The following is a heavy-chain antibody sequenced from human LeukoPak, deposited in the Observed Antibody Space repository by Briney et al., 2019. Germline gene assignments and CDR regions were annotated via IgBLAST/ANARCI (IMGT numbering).Heavy chain of an antibody. CDR1: GFTFSSYA. J-gene: IGHJ5*02. Sequence: PGGSLRLSCAASGFTFSSYAMHWVRQAPGKGLEYVSPISSNGGSTYYANSVKGRFTISRDNSKNTLYLQMGSLRAEDMAVYYCARGHSSGWFGNWFDPWGQGTLVTVSS. CDR2: ISSNGGST. CDR3: ARGHSSGWFGNWFDP. V-gene: IGHV3-64*01. D-gene: IGHD6-19*01.